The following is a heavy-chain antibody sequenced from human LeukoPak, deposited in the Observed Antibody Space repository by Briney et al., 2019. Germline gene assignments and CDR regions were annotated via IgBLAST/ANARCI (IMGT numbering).Heavy chain of an antibody. V-gene: IGHV3-23*01. CDR3: AKIADYDILSYYYYMDV. J-gene: IGHJ6*03. CDR2: ISGSGGGT. CDR1: GFTFSSYG. D-gene: IGHD3-9*01. Sequence: HPGGTLRLSCAASGFTFSSYGMSWVRQAPGKGLEWVSAISGSGGGTYYADAVKGRFTISRDNSKNTLYLQMNSLRAEDTAVYYCAKIADYDILSYYYYMDVWGKGTTVTISS.